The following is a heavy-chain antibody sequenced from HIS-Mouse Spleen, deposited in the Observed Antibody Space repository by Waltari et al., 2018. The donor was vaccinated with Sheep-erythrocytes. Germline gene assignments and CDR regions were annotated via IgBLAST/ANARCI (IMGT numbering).Heavy chain of an antibody. J-gene: IGHJ3*02. D-gene: IGHD4-17*01. CDR2: RRAYNGNT. CDR1: GYTFTSYG. Sequence: QVQLVQSGAEVKKPGASVKVSCKASGYTFTSYGISWVRQAPGQGLEWMGWRRAYNGNTNDAPKLQGRVTMTTDKSTSTAYMGLRSLRSDDTAVYYCARFYGDFTRAFDIWGQGTMVTVSS. CDR3: ARFYGDFTRAFDI. V-gene: IGHV1-18*01.